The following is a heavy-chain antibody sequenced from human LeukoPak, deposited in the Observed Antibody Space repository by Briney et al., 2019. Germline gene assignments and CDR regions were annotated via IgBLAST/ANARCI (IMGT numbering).Heavy chain of an antibody. J-gene: IGHJ4*02. CDR2: IYYSGST. D-gene: IGHD3-16*01. Sequence: SETLSLTCTVSGGSISSYYWSWIRQPPGKGLEWIGYIYYSGSTNYNPSLESRVTISVDTSKNQFSLKLSSVTAADTAVYYCARGGRAFDYWGQGTLVTVSS. V-gene: IGHV4-59*01. CDR1: GGSISSYY. CDR3: ARGGRAFDY.